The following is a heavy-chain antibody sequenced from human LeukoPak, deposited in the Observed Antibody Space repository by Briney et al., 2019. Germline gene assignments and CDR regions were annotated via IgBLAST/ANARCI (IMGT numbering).Heavy chain of an antibody. CDR1: GGSISSGGYY. CDR2: IYYNGIT. D-gene: IGHD5-24*01. Sequence: PSQTLSLTCTVSGGSISSGGYYWSWIRQHPGKGLEWIGYIYYNGITYYSPSLKSRVTVSIDPSKDLFSLELSSVTAADTAVYYCARVAEMATIFYFDYWGQGTLVTVPS. J-gene: IGHJ4*02. CDR3: ARVAEMATIFYFDY. V-gene: IGHV4-31*03.